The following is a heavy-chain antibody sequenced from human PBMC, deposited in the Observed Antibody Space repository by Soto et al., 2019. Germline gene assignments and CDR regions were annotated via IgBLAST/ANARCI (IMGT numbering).Heavy chain of an antibody. CDR1: GFSFSHYA. V-gene: IGHV3-30-3*01. D-gene: IGHD3-22*01. CDR3: VSPNPDSSNALDL. CDR2: ISYDGDNR. J-gene: IGHJ5*02. Sequence: GGSLRLSCAAAGFSFSHYAMHWVRQPPGKGLEWVALISYDGDNRYFSDSVRGRFTISRDNYKTTVHLEMNDLRLDDTATYYCVSPNPDSSNALDLWGRGPLVTVSS.